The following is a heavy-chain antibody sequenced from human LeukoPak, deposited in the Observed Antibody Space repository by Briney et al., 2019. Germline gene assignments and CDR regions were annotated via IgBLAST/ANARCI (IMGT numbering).Heavy chain of an antibody. CDR3: AKEIGRLGVPLYDY. J-gene: IGHJ4*02. D-gene: IGHD3/OR15-3a*01. CDR1: GSIFRDYA. CDR2: ISDNGGGP. V-gene: IGHV3-23*01. Sequence: GGSLRLSCVVSGSIFRDYAMSWVRQAPGEGLEWVAGISDNGGGPYYADSLKGRFTTSRDNSKNILYLQMNSLRAEDTAVYYCAKEIGRLGVPLYDYWGRGTLVTASS.